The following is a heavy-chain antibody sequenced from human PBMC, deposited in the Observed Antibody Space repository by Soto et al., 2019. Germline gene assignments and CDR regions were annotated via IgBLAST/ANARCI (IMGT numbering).Heavy chain of an antibody. V-gene: IGHV3-23*01. CDR1: GFKFSNYA. CDR3: AKDRRAGGNSAFYFDF. D-gene: IGHD3-16*01. J-gene: IGHJ4*02. Sequence: GGSLRLSCAASGFKFSNYAMSWVRQAPGKGLEWVSLISATGGGTYYADSVKGRFAISRDNSHNTLYLQVHSLTAEDTAVYYCAKDRRAGGNSAFYFDFWGQGAQVTSPQ. CDR2: ISATGGGT.